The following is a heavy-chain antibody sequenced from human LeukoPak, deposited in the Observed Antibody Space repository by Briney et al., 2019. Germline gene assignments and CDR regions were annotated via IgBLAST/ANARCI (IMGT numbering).Heavy chain of an antibody. CDR2: ISNDGSNK. D-gene: IGHD1-1*01. CDR1: GFTFSSYW. J-gene: IGHJ4*02. V-gene: IGHV3-30*18. CDR3: AKDWNFQGVLFYLGY. Sequence: PGGSLRLSCAASGFTFSSYWMHWVRQAPGKGLEWVAVISNDGSNKYYADSVKGRFTISRDNSKNTLYLQMNSLRAEDTAVYYCAKDWNFQGVLFYLGYWGQGALVTVS.